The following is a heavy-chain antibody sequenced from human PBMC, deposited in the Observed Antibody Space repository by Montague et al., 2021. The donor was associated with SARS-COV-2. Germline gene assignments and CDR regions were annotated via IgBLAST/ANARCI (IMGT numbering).Heavy chain of an antibody. V-gene: IGHV3-23*01. Sequence: SLRLSCAASGFTFSSYAMSWVRQAPGKGLEWVSAISGSGGSTYYADSVKGRFTISRDNSKNTLYLQMNSLRAEDTAVYYWAKDRGRTIFGVGTLHNTLFDSWGQGTLVTVSS. D-gene: IGHD3-3*01. CDR3: AKDRGRTIFGVGTLHNTLFDS. J-gene: IGHJ4*02. CDR1: GFTFSSYA. CDR2: ISGSGGST.